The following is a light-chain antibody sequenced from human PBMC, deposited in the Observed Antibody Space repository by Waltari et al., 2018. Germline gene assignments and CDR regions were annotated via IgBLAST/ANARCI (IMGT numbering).Light chain of an antibody. Sequence: DIQMTQSPSTLSASVGDRVTITCRASQIINKWLAWYQQKPGKAPKLLIYETSALESGVPSRFSGSGSGTEFTLTISSLQPDDFAAYYCQQYHSRWTFGQGTKVEMK. J-gene: IGKJ1*01. CDR2: ETS. CDR3: QQYHSRWT. V-gene: IGKV1-5*03. CDR1: QIINKW.